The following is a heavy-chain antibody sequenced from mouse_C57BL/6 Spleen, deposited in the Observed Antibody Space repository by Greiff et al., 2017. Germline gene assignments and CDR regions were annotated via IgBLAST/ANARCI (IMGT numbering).Heavy chain of an antibody. CDR3: TREDYGNYFDY. D-gene: IGHD2-1*01. CDR1: GFTFSSYG. CDR2: ISSGGSYT. Sequence: VQLKESGGDLVKPGGSLKLSCAASGFTFSSYGMSWVRQTPDKRLEWVATISSGGSYTYYPDSVKGRFTISRDNAKNTLYLQMSSLKSEDTAMYYGTREDYGNYFDYWGQGTTLTVSS. V-gene: IGHV5-6*01. J-gene: IGHJ2*01.